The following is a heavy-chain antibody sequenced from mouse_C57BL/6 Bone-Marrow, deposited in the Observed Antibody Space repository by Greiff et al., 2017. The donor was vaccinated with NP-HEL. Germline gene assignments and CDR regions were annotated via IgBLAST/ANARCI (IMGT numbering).Heavy chain of an antibody. J-gene: IGHJ2*01. CDR1: GYSFTGYY. CDR3: ARTPYYYGSSPLDY. V-gene: IGHV1-31*01. CDR2: IYPYNGVS. D-gene: IGHD1-1*01. Sequence: EVKLMESGPELVKPGASVKISCKASGYSFTGYYMHWVKQSHGNILDWIGYIYPYNGVSSYNQKFKGKATLTVDKSSSTAYMELRSLTSEDSAVYYCARTPYYYGSSPLDYWGQGTTLTVSS.